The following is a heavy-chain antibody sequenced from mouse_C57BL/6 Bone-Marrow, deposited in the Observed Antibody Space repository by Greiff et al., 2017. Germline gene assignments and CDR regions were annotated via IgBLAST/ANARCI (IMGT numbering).Heavy chain of an antibody. Sequence: VQLLESGPGLVAPSHSLSITCTVSGFSLTSYAISWVRQPPGKGLEWLGVIWTGGGTNYNSAIKSRLSISKDNSKSQVFLKMNRLQTDYTASYYCARIYYGNYGAMDYGGQGTSVTVSS. CDR1: GFSLTSYA. CDR2: IWTGGGT. V-gene: IGHV2-9-1*01. CDR3: ARIYYGNYGAMDY. D-gene: IGHD2-1*01. J-gene: IGHJ4*01.